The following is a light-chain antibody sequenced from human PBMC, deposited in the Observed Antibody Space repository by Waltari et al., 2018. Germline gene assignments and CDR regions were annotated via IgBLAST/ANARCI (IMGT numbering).Light chain of an antibody. Sequence: DIVMTQSPLFLPVTPGEPASISCSSSQSLLHVNGYNYLDWYLQKPGQSPQLLIYLGSNRASGVPDRFSGSGSGTDFTLKISRVEAEDVGVYYCMQALQTPLTFGGGTKVEIK. V-gene: IGKV2-28*01. CDR3: MQALQTPLT. CDR1: QSLLHVNGYNY. J-gene: IGKJ4*01. CDR2: LGS.